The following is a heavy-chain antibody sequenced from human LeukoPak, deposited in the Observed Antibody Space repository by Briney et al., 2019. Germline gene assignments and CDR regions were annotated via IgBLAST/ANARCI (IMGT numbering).Heavy chain of an antibody. CDR2: IIPILGIA. D-gene: IGHD3-22*01. Sequence: SVKVSCKASEGTFSSYAISWVRQAPGQGLEWMGRIIPILGIANYAQKFQGRVTITADKSTSTAYMELSSLRSEDTAVYYCARVGNDSSPWPFDYWGQGTLVTVSS. V-gene: IGHV1-69*04. CDR3: ARVGNDSSPWPFDY. CDR1: EGTFSSYA. J-gene: IGHJ4*02.